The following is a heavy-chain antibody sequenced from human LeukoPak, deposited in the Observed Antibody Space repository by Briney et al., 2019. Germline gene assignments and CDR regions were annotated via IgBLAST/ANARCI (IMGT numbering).Heavy chain of an antibody. CDR1: GIIFSNYW. J-gene: IGHJ4*02. D-gene: IGHD5-18*01. CDR2: INRDGSST. Sequence: PGGSLRLSCAASGIIFSNYWMHWVCQAPGKGLVWVSRINRDGSSTSYADSVKGRFTISRDNAKNTLYLQMHSLRAGDTAVYYCARGGGYSYGSFDYWGQGTLVTVSS. CDR3: ARGGGYSYGSFDY. V-gene: IGHV3-74*01.